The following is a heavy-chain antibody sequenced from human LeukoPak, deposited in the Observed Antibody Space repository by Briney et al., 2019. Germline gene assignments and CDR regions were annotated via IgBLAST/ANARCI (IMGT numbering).Heavy chain of an antibody. CDR1: GGSISSGGYY. CDR3: ARARYCSGGSCYWYFDL. V-gene: IGHV4-31*03. J-gene: IGHJ2*01. CDR2: IYYSGST. Sequence: PSETLSLTCTVSGGSISSGGYYWSWIRQHPGKGRGWIVYIYYSGSTYHNPSLKSRVTISVDTSKNQFSLKLSSVTAADTAVYYCARARYCSGGSCYWYFDLWGRGTLVTVSS. D-gene: IGHD2-15*01.